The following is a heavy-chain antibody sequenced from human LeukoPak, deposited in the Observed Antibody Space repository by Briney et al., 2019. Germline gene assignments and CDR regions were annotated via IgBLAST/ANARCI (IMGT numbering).Heavy chain of an antibody. CDR2: IYHSGST. CDR1: GGSISSGGYS. V-gene: IGHV4-30-2*01. J-gene: IGHJ5*02. D-gene: IGHD3-16*01. Sequence: NPSQTLSLTCAVSGGSISSGGYSWSWIRQPPGKGLEWIGYIYHSGSTYYNPSLKSRVTISVDRSKNQFSLKLSSVTAADTAVYYCATLSIMITFGGVSAWFDPWGQGTLVTVSS. CDR3: ATLSIMITFGGVSAWFDP.